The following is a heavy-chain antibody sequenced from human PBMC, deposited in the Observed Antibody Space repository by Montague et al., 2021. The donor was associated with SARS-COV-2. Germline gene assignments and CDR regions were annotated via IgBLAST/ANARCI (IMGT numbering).Heavy chain of an antibody. CDR2: INHSGST. J-gene: IGHJ6*02. V-gene: IGHV4-39*07. Sequence: SQTLSLTCTVSGGSISSSTYYWSRIPQPPGKGLESIGEINHSGSTNPNPFLKSPVTISVDTSKNPFSLELSSVTAADTAVYYCARALPVTTCFYSYYGMDVWGQGTPVTVSS. CDR3: ARALPVTTCFYSYYGMDV. CDR1: GGSISSSTYY. D-gene: IGHD4-17*01.